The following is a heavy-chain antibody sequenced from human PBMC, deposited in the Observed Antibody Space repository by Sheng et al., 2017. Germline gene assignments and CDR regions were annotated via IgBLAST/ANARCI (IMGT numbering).Heavy chain of an antibody. Sequence: EVQVVESGGGLIQPGGSLRLSCAASGFTVSSSYMAWVRQAPGKGLDWVSVIYPIGTTYYADSVKGRFTISRDNSKNTLFLQMNSLRAEDTAMYYCARVSGSFLAFDIWGQGTMVTV. J-gene: IGHJ3*02. CDR2: IYPIGTT. CDR3: ARVSGSFLAFDI. D-gene: IGHD1-26*01. V-gene: IGHV3-53*01. CDR1: GFTVSSSY.